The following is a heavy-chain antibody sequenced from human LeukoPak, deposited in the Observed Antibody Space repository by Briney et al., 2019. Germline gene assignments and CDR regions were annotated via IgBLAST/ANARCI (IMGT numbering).Heavy chain of an antibody. J-gene: IGHJ4*02. V-gene: IGHV4-39*01. CDR1: GGSISSSGYY. D-gene: IGHD4-11*01. CDR3: ARHQTYDYLTHFDY. CDR2: IYYSGST. Sequence: SETLSLTCTVSGGSISSSGYYWGWIRQPPGKGLEWIGSIYYSGSTYYNPSLKSRVTISVDTSKNQFSLKLSSVTAADTAVYYCARHQTYDYLTHFDYWGRGTLVTVSS.